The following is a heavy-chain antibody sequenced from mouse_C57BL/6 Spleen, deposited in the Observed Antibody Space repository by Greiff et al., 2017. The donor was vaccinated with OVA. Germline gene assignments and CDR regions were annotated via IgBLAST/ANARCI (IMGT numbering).Heavy chain of an antibody. CDR2: IDPETGGT. D-gene: IGHD1-1*01. Sequence: VKLQQSGAELVRPGASVTLSCKASGYTFTDYEMHWVKQTPVHGLEWIGAIDPETGGTAYNQKFKGKAILTADKSSSTAYMELRSLTSEDSAVYYCTRRGVVDWYFDVWGTGTTVTVSS. CDR1: GYTFTDYE. V-gene: IGHV1-15*01. J-gene: IGHJ1*03. CDR3: TRRGVVDWYFDV.